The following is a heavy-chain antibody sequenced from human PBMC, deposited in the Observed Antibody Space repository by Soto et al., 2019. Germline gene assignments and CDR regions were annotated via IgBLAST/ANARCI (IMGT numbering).Heavy chain of an antibody. D-gene: IGHD2-2*01. CDR3: ARDKVYCSSTSCYEGIYYYYMDV. J-gene: IGHJ6*03. Sequence: ASVKVSCKASGYTFTSYYMHWVRQAPGQGLERMGIINPSGGSTSYAQKFQGRVTMTRDTSTSTVYMELSSLRSEDTAVYYCARDKVYCSSTSCYEGIYYYYMDVWGKGTTVTVSS. CDR1: GYTFTSYY. CDR2: INPSGGST. V-gene: IGHV1-46*03.